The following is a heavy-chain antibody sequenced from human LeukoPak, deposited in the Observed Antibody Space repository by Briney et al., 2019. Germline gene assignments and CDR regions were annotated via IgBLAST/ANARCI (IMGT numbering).Heavy chain of an antibody. CDR1: GFTFSSYA. V-gene: IGHV3-30-3*01. CDR2: ISYDGSNK. Sequence: GGSLRLSCAASGFTFSSYAMHWVRQAPGKGLEGVAVISYDGSNKYYADSVKGRFTISRDNSKNTLYLQMNSLRAEDTAVYYCARARNLLRFLEWLTHYYYGMDVWGQGTTVTVSS. CDR3: ARARNLLRFLEWLTHYYYGMDV. D-gene: IGHD3-3*01. J-gene: IGHJ6*02.